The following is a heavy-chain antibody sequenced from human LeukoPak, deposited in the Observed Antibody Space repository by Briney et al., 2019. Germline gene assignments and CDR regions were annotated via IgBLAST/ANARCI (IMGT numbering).Heavy chain of an antibody. Sequence: ASVKVSCKASGYTFTGYYMHWVRQAPGQGLEWMGWINPNSGGTNYAQKFQGRVTMTRDTSISTAYMELSRQRSDDTAVYYCARQTHYYDSSGYYYEFNNGLDYWGQGTLVTVSS. V-gene: IGHV1-2*02. CDR1: GYTFTGYY. J-gene: IGHJ4*02. CDR2: INPNSGGT. CDR3: ARQTHYYDSSGYYYEFNNGLDY. D-gene: IGHD3-22*01.